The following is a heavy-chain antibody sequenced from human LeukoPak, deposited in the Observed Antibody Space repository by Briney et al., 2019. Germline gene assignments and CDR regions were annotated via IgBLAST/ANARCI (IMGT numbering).Heavy chain of an antibody. CDR2: IYSSGGT. D-gene: IGHD4-17*01. Sequence: SETLSLTCTVSGDSISGDYRSWIRQPAGKGLEWIGRIYSSGGTNHSPSLKSRVTMSVDTSKNQFSLKVSSVTAADTAVYYCARGPYGRTGHYFDYWGQGTLVTVSS. V-gene: IGHV4-4*07. J-gene: IGHJ4*02. CDR1: GDSISGDY. CDR3: ARGPYGRTGHYFDY.